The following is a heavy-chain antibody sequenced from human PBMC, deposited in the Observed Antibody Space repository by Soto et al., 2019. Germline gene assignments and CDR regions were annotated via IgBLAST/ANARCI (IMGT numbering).Heavy chain of an antibody. CDR1: GFTYSSYA. Sequence: GGSLRLSCVASGFTYSSYAMTWVRQAPGKGLEWVSGISAGGGSTYYADSVKGRFTISRDNSQKTLYLQMKSLRAEDTAVYYCAKDIVVVPAGVSSFDRGGQGTLVTVSS. J-gene: IGHJ4*02. CDR2: ISAGGGST. D-gene: IGHD2-2*01. V-gene: IGHV3-23*01. CDR3: AKDIVVVPAGVSSFDR.